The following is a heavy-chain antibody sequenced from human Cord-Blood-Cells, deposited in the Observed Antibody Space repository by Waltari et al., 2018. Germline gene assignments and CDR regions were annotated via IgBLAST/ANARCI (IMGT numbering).Heavy chain of an antibody. D-gene: IGHD3-3*01. CDR2: INHRGST. Sequence: QVQLQQWGAGLLKPSETLSLTCAVYGGSFSGYYWSWIRQPPGKGLEWIGEINHRGSTNSSPSRKSRVTISVDTSKNKFSLKLSSVTAADTAVYYCARSISDFWSGYYFAFDIWGQGTMVTVSS. CDR1: GGSFSGYY. J-gene: IGHJ3*02. V-gene: IGHV4-34*01. CDR3: ARSISDFWSGYYFAFDI.